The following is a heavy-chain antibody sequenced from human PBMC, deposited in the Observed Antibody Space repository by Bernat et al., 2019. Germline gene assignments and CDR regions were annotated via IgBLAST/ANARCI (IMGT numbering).Heavy chain of an antibody. CDR1: GFTFSSYW. D-gene: IGHD7-27*01. J-gene: IGHJ4*02. CDR2: INQDGSEK. Sequence: EVQLVESGGGLVQPGEPLRLSCAASGFTFSSYWMSWVRQAPGKGLEWVANINQDGSEKYYVDSVKGRFTISRDNAKNSLYLQMNSLRAEDTAVYYCARSPRTGDVDSWGQGTLVTVSS. CDR3: ARSPRTGDVDS. V-gene: IGHV3-7*03.